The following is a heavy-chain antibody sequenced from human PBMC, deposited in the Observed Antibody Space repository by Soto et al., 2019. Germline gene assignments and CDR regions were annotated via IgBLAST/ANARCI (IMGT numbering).Heavy chain of an antibody. J-gene: IGHJ6*03. Sequence: SENLSLTCTVSGGSISSYYWSWIRQPPGKGLEWIGYIYYSGSTNYNPSLKSRVTISVDTSKNQFSLKLSSVTAADTAVYYCARSGPTLYYDFWSGPFDYYYYYMDVWGKGTTVTVSS. CDR2: IYYSGST. V-gene: IGHV4-59*01. CDR3: ARSGPTLYYDFWSGPFDYYYYYMDV. CDR1: GGSISSYY. D-gene: IGHD3-3*01.